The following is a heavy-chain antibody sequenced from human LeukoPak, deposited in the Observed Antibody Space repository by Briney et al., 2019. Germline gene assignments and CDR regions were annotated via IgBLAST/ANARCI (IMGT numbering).Heavy chain of an antibody. D-gene: IGHD3-16*02. Sequence: SETLSLTCTVSGGSISSSSYYWGWIRQPPGKGLEWIVSIYYSGSTYYNPSLKSRVTISVDTSKNQFSLKLSSVTAADTAVYYCARVGYDYIWGSYRDDAFDIWGQGTMVTVSS. CDR3: ARVGYDYIWGSYRDDAFDI. J-gene: IGHJ3*02. CDR2: IYYSGST. CDR1: GGSISSSSYY. V-gene: IGHV4-39*01.